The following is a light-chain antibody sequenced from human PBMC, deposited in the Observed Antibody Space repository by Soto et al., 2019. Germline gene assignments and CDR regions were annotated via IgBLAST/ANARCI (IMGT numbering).Light chain of an antibody. CDR3: TSYAAGDNYV. V-gene: IGLV2-8*01. J-gene: IGLJ1*01. CDR2: EVI. Sequence: QSALTQPPSASGSPGQSVTISCTGTSSDIGDYNSVSWYQQHPVKAPKLIIYEVIKRPSGVPGRFSGSKSGNTASLTVSWLQAEDEADYYCTSYAAGDNYVFGTGTKVTVL. CDR1: SSDIGDYNS.